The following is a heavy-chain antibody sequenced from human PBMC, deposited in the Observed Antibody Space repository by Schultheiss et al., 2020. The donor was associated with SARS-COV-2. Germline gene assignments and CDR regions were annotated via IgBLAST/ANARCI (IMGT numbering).Heavy chain of an antibody. Sequence: GGSLRLSCAASGFTFSSYSMNWVRQAPGKGLEWVSSISSSSSYIYYADSVKGRFTISRDNAKNSLYLQMNSLRAEDTAVYYCAKTGSIVGAKFSDYWGQGTLVTVSS. CDR1: GFTFSSYS. V-gene: IGHV3-21*01. CDR2: ISSSSSYI. D-gene: IGHD1-26*01. CDR3: AKTGSIVGAKFSDY. J-gene: IGHJ4*02.